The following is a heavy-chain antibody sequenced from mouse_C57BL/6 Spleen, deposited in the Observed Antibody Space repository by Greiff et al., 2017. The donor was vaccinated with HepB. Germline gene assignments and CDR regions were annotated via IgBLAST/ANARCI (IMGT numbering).Heavy chain of an antibody. Sequence: EVQLQQSGAELVRPGASVKLSCTASGFNIKDYYMHWVKQRPEQGLEWIGRIDPEDGDTEYAPKFQGKATMTADTSSNTAYLQLSSLTSEDTAVYYCTGNYYGSSYWYFDVWGTGTTVTVSS. CDR3: TGNYYGSSYWYFDV. CDR2: IDPEDGDT. V-gene: IGHV14-1*01. CDR1: GFNIKDYY. D-gene: IGHD1-1*01. J-gene: IGHJ1*03.